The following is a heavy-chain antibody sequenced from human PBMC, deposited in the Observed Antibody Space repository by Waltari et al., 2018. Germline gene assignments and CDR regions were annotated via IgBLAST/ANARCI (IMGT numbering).Heavy chain of an antibody. CDR2: IIPILGIA. CDR1: GGTFSSYT. V-gene: IGHV1-69*02. D-gene: IGHD6-13*01. J-gene: IGHJ6*02. CDR3: ARPIAAAGPTWYGMDV. Sequence: QVQLVQSGAEVKKPGSSVKVSCKASGGTFSSYTISWVRQAPGQGLEWMGRIIPILGIANYAQKFQGRVTITADKSTSTAYMELSSLRSEDTAVYYCARPIAAAGPTWYGMDVWGQGTTVTVSS.